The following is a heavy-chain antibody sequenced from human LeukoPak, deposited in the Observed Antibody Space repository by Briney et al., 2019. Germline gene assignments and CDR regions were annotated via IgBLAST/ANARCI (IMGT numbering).Heavy chain of an antibody. CDR1: GGSFSGYY. D-gene: IGHD3-10*01. CDR2: INHSGST. V-gene: IGHV4-34*01. CDR3: ARLKVPHYYGSGSYYFDY. Sequence: SETLSLTCAVYGGSFSGYYWSWIRQPPGKGLEWIGEINHSGSTNYNPSLKSRVTISVDTSKNQFSLKLSSVTAADTAVYYCARLKVPHYYGSGSYYFDYWGQGTLVTVSS. J-gene: IGHJ4*02.